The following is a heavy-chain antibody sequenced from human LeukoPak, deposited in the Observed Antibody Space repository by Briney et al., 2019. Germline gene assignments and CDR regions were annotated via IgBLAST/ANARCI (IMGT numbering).Heavy chain of an antibody. Sequence: RGSLRLSCAASGFTFSSHEMNWVRQAPGKGLEWVSYISSSGSSIYYADSVKGRFTISRDNAKNSLYLQMNSLRAEDTAVYYCARQMRDGDYDYWGQGTLVTVSS. CDR2: ISSSGSSI. V-gene: IGHV3-48*03. CDR1: GFTFSSHE. D-gene: IGHD4-17*01. CDR3: ARQMRDGDYDY. J-gene: IGHJ4*02.